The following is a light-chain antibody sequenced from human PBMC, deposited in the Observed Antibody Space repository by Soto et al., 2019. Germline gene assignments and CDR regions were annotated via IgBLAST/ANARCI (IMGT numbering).Light chain of an antibody. CDR3: SSYAGNNKLV. CDR1: SSDVGSYSY. Sequence: QSVLTQPPSASGSPGQSVTISCTGTSSDVGSYSYVFWYQQHPGKAPKLMIYEVTKRPSGVPDRFSGSKSGNTASLTVSGLQAEDEADYYCSSYAGNNKLVFGGGTKVTVL. CDR2: EVT. V-gene: IGLV2-8*01. J-gene: IGLJ2*01.